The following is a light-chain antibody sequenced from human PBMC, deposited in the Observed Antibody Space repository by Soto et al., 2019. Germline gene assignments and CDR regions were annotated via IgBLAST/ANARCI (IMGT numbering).Light chain of an antibody. CDR1: QSISSY. CDR2: AAS. CDR3: QQSYSTPRT. V-gene: IGKV1-39*01. Sequence: IQMTQSPSSLSASVGDRVTITCRASQSISSYLNWYQQKPGKAPKLLIYAASSLQSGVPSRFSGSGSGTDFTLTISSLQPEDFATYYCQQSYSTPRTFGQGTIVAIK. J-gene: IGKJ1*01.